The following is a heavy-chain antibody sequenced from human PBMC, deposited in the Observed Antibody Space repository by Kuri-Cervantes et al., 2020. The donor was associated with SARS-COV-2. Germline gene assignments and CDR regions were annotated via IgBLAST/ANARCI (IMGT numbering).Heavy chain of an antibody. CDR1: GFTFSSYW. CDR2: INSDGSST. D-gene: IGHD3-3*01. Sequence: GESLKISCAASGFTFSSYWMHWVRQAPGKGLVWVSRINSDGSSTSYADSVKGRFTISRDNSKNTLYLQMNSLRAEDTAVYYCAKALPGVTIFGVVIMSEGENYYYGMDVWGQGTTVTVSS. CDR3: AKALPGVTIFGVVIMSEGENYYYGMDV. V-gene: IGHV3-74*01. J-gene: IGHJ6*02.